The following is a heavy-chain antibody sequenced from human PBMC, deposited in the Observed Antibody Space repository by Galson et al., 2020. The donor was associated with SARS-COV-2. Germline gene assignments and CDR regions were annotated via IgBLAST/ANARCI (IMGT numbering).Heavy chain of an antibody. CDR1: GYTFTSYG. V-gene: IGHV1-18*04. D-gene: IGHD3-22*01. CDR2: ISAYNGNT. Sequence: ASVKVSCKASGYTFTSYGISWVRQAPGQGLEWMGWISAYNGNTNYAQKLQGRVTMTTDTSTSTAYMELRSLRSDDTAVYYCARDRRFWDYYDSNNWFDPRGQGTLVTVSS. CDR3: ARDRRFWDYYDSNNWFDP. J-gene: IGHJ5*02.